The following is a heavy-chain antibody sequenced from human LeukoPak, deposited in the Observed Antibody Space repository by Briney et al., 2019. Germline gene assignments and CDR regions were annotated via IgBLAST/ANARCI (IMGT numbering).Heavy chain of an antibody. Sequence: GGSLRLSCGASGFTFSSHWMTWVRRAPGKGPVWVSRINSDGSSTDYADSVKGRFTVSRDNAKNTLYLQMNSLRTEDTAVYYCARRWAVAAVDYWGQGTLVTVSS. V-gene: IGHV3-74*01. J-gene: IGHJ4*02. D-gene: IGHD6-19*01. CDR1: GFTFSSHW. CDR2: INSDGSST. CDR3: ARRWAVAAVDY.